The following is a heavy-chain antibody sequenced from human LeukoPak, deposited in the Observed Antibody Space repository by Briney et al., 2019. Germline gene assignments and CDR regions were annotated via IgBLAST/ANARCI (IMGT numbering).Heavy chain of an antibody. CDR2: INHSGST. J-gene: IGHJ4*02. CDR1: GGSFSGYY. Sequence: SETLSLTCAVYGGSFSGYYWSWIRQPPGKGLEWIGEINHSGSTNYNPSLKSRVTISVDTSKNQFSLKLSSVTAADTAVYYCARVDSSSWYETDDYWGQGALVTVSS. CDR3: ARVDSSSWYETDDY. D-gene: IGHD6-13*01. V-gene: IGHV4-34*01.